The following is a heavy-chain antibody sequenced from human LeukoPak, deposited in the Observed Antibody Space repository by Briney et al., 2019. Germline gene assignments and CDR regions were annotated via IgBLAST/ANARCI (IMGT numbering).Heavy chain of an antibody. CDR3: ARVMGRYCSSTSCYSVKDY. D-gene: IGHD2-2*02. CDR1: GFTFSSYA. V-gene: IGHV3-30*04. Sequence: GRSLRLSCAASGFTFSSYAMHWVRQAPGKGLEWVAVISYDGSNKYYADSVKGRFTISRDNSKNTLYLQMNSLRAEDTAVYYCARVMGRYCSSTSCYSVKDYWGQGTLVTVSS. CDR2: ISYDGSNK. J-gene: IGHJ4*02.